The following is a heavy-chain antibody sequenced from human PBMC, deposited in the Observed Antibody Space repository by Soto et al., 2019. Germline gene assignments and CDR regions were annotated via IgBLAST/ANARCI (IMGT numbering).Heavy chain of an antibody. V-gene: IGHV1-2*02. D-gene: IGHD3-10*01. Sequence: QVQLVQSGAEVKEPGDSVRVSCEASGYTFTAYYIHWVRQAPGQGLERMGWINPKFGDTTYAQDFQARVSMTRDMSMSTVYMDLSRLTSDDTAIYYCARNMDYYYGPGSGNGHGFWGQGTTVTVFS. CDR1: GYTFTAYY. J-gene: IGHJ6*02. CDR3: ARNMDYYYGPGSGNGHGF. CDR2: INPKFGDT.